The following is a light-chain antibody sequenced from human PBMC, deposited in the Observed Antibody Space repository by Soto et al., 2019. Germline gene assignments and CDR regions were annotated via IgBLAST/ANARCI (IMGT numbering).Light chain of an antibody. J-gene: IGKJ1*01. CDR2: GAS. Sequence: EIVMTQSPATLSVSPGERATLSCRASQSVSSSLAWYQQKPGQAPRLLIPGASTRATGVPARFSGSGSGTEFTLTISSLQSEDFAVYYCQQYNNWPPVTFGQGTKVEIK. CDR3: QQYNNWPPVT. V-gene: IGKV3-15*01. CDR1: QSVSSS.